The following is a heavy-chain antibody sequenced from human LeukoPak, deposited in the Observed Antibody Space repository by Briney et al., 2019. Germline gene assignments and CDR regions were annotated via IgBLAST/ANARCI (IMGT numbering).Heavy chain of an antibody. Sequence: PSETLSLTCTASGGSISSYYWSWIRQPAGKGLEWIGRIYTSGGTNYNPSLKSRVTISVDTSKNQFSLKLSSVTAADTAVYYCARASLGYDYSNFYFDYWGQGTLVTVSS. CDR1: GGSISSYY. J-gene: IGHJ4*02. CDR3: ARASLGYDYSNFYFDY. D-gene: IGHD4-11*01. CDR2: IYTSGGT. V-gene: IGHV4-4*07.